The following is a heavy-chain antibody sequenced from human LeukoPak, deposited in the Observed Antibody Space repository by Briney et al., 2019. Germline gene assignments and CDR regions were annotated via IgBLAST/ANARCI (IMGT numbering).Heavy chain of an antibody. CDR2: ISSSSSSI. D-gene: IGHD5-18*01. CDR3: ARDKGYSYGSGVYFDY. J-gene: IGHJ4*02. Sequence: GGSLRLSCAASGFTFSSYSMNWVRQAPGKGLEWVSSISSSSSSIYYADSVKGRFTISRDNSKNTLYLQMGSLRAEDMAVYYCARDKGYSYGSGVYFDYWGQGTLVTVSS. CDR1: GFTFSSYS. V-gene: IGHV3-21*01.